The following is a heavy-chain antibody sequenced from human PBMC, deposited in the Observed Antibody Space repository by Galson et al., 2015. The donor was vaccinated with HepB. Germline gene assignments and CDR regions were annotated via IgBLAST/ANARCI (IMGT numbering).Heavy chain of an antibody. V-gene: IGHV3-64D*06. CDR3: VKEGYTTGWYPAVYFDH. CDR2: IRANGERT. Sequence: SLRLSCAASGFTFSIYTLHWVRQAPGKGLEYVSVIRANGERTYYADSVKGRFTISRDNSKNTQYLQMSSLRAEDTAVYYCVKEGYTTGWYPAVYFDHWGQGALVTVSS. J-gene: IGHJ4*02. CDR1: GFTFSIYT. D-gene: IGHD6-19*01.